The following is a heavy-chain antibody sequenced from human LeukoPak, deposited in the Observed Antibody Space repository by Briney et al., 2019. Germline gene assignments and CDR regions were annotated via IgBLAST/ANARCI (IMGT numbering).Heavy chain of an antibody. V-gene: IGHV3-7*01. D-gene: IGHD4-17*01. CDR1: GFTFSSYA. CDR3: ARVEESSDYWFGY. CDR2: IKKDGSEE. Sequence: GGSLRLSCAASGFTFSSYAMSWVRQAPGKGLEWVASIKKDGSEEYYVDSVKGRFTISRDNAKNSLYLQMNSLRAEDTAVYYCARVEESSDYWFGYWGQGTLVTVSS. J-gene: IGHJ4*02.